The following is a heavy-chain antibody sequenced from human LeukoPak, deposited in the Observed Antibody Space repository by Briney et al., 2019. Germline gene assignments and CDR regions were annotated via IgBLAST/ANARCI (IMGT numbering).Heavy chain of an antibody. CDR2: IYSGGST. CDR1: GFTVSSNY. CDR3: ARERGHSSSRSALTLDY. D-gene: IGHD6-13*01. J-gene: IGHJ4*02. V-gene: IGHV3-53*01. Sequence: PGGSLRLSCAVSGFTVSSNYMSWVRQAPGKGLEWVSVIYSGGSTYYAASVKGRFTISRDNSKNTLYLQMNSLGAEDTAVYYCARERGHSSSRSALTLDYWGRGTLVTVSS.